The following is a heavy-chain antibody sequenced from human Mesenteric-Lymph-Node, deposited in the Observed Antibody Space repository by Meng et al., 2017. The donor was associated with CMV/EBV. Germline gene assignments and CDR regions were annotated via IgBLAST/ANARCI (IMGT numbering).Heavy chain of an antibody. V-gene: IGHV4-39*07. CDR3: ARGPLGTGSAFDI. J-gene: IGHJ3*02. CDR2: IYYSGST. D-gene: IGHD3-10*01. CDR1: GGSISSTFYY. Sequence: GSLRLSCTVSGGSISSTFYYWGWIRQPPEKGLEWIGSIYYSGSTYYNPSLKSRVAMSVDTSKNQFSLKLNSVTAADTAVYYCARGPLGTGSAFDIWGQGTMVTVSS.